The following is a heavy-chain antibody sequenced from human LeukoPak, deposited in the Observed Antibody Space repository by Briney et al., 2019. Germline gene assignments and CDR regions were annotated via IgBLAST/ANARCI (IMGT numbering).Heavy chain of an antibody. D-gene: IGHD4-17*01. CDR3: ARDAADYGDYEGGESPADY. CDR2: IIPIFGTA. V-gene: IGHV1-69*01. J-gene: IGHJ4*02. Sequence: ASVKVSCKASGGTFSSYAISWVRQAPGQGLEWMGGIIPIFGTANYAQKFQGRVTITADESTSTAYMELSSLRSEDTAVYYCARDAADYGDYEGGESPADYWGQGTLVTVSS. CDR1: GGTFSSYA.